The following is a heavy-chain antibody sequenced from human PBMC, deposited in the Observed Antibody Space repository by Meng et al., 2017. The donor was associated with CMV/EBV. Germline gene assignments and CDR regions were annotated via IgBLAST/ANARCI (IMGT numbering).Heavy chain of an antibody. CDR1: GGSISSGSYY. CDR2: IYTSGST. V-gene: IGHV4-61*02. CDR3: ARCITIFGVVTGWFDP. J-gene: IGHJ5*02. Sequence: SETLSLTCTVSGGSISSGSYYWSWIRQPAGKGLEWIGRIYTSGSTNYNPSLKSRVTISVDTSKNQFSLKLSSVTAADTAVYYCARCITIFGVVTGWFDPWGQGTLVTV. D-gene: IGHD3-3*01.